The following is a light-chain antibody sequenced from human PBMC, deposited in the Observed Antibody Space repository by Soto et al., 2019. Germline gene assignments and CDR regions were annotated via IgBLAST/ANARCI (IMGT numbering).Light chain of an antibody. Sequence: DIVMTQSPLSLPVTPGEPASISCRSSQSLLHSNGYTYLDWYLQKPGQSPQLLIYLGSNRASGVPDRVSGSGSGTDFTLKISRVEAEDVGVYYCMQGLQTPQTFGQGTKVEIK. CDR1: QSLLHSNGYTY. CDR3: MQGLQTPQT. V-gene: IGKV2-28*01. CDR2: LGS. J-gene: IGKJ1*01.